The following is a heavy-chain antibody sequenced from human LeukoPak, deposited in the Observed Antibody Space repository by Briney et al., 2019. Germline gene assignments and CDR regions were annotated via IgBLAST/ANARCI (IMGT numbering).Heavy chain of an antibody. J-gene: IGHJ4*02. D-gene: IGHD6-19*01. CDR1: GFTFVSYA. CDR2: ISYDGSNK. V-gene: IGHV3-30*04. CDR3: ARAVAVAGSDY. Sequence: GGSLRLSWAASGFTFVSYAMHWVGRAPGRGRDWVAVISYDGSNKYYADSVKGRFTISRDNSKNTLYLQMNSLRAEDTAVYYCARAVAVAGSDYWGQGTLVTVSS.